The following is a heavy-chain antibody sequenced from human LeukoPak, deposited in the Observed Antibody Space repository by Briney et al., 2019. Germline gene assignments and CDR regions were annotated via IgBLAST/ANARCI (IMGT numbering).Heavy chain of an antibody. J-gene: IGHJ6*03. CDR2: IFDSWST. Sequence: PSETLSLTCTVSGGSISTGTYYWTWIRQHPGKGLEWIGYIFDSWSTNYNPSLKSRVTMSLDTSKNQFSLKLSSVTAADTAVYYCARGRALSIAVAEYYYYYMDVWGKGTTVTVSS. V-gene: IGHV4-31*03. CDR1: GGSISTGTYY. D-gene: IGHD6-19*01. CDR3: ARGRALSIAVAEYYYYYMDV.